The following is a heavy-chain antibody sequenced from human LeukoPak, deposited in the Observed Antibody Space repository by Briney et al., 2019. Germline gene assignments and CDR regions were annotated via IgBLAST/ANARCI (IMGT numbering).Heavy chain of an antibody. J-gene: IGHJ4*02. Sequence: GGSLRLSCAASGFTFSSYAMSWVRQAPGRGLEWVSAISGSGGSTYYADSVKGRFTISRDNSKNTLYLQMNSLRAEDTAVYYCAKSESIGDLSYFDYWGQGTLVTVSS. CDR3: AKSESIGDLSYFDY. V-gene: IGHV3-23*01. CDR2: ISGSGGST. D-gene: IGHD3-16*01. CDR1: GFTFSSYA.